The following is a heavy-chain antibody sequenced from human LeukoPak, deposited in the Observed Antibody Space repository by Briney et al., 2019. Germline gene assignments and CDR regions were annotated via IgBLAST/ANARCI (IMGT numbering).Heavy chain of an antibody. CDR2: IYTSGST. CDR3: ARGGESYRQVLVGATPPYYFDY. V-gene: IGHV4-61*02. Sequence: SETLSLTCTVSGGSISSGSYYWSWIRQPAGKGLEWIGRIYTSGSTNYNPSLKSRVTISVDTSKNQFSLKLSSVTAADTAVYYCARGGESYRQVLVGATPPYYFDYWGQGTLVTVSS. J-gene: IGHJ4*02. CDR1: GGSISSGSYY. D-gene: IGHD1-26*01.